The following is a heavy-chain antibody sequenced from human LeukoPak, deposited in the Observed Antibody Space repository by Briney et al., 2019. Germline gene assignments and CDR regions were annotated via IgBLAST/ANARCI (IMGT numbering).Heavy chain of an antibody. CDR1: GYTFTSYG. V-gene: IGHV1-18*01. J-gene: IGHJ4*02. D-gene: IGHD3-22*01. Sequence: ASVKVSCKASGYTFTSYGISWVRQAPGQGLEWMGWISAYNGNTNYAQKLQGRVTMTTDTSTSTAYMELRSPRSDDTAVYYCARAHGNYDSSGYQDYWGQGTLVTVSS. CDR2: ISAYNGNT. CDR3: ARAHGNYDSSGYQDY.